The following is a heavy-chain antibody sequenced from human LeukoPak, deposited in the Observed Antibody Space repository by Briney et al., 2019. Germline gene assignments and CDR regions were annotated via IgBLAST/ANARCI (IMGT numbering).Heavy chain of an antibody. CDR3: AKRATTGHADYFDY. J-gene: IGHJ4*02. Sequence: PGGSLRLSCAASGFTFRTYWMSWVRQAPGKGLEWVANIKQDGNEKYYVDSVKGRFTISRDNSKNTLYLQMNSLRAEDTAVYYCAKRATTGHADYFDYWGQGTLVTVSS. CDR1: GFTFRTYW. V-gene: IGHV3-7*03. D-gene: IGHD3-9*01. CDR2: IKQDGNEK.